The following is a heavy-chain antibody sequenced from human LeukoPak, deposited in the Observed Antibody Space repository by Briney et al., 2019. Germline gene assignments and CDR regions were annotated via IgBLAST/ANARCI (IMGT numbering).Heavy chain of an antibody. D-gene: IGHD3-16*01. CDR3: ARDLYADYVWGSFDY. J-gene: IGHJ4*02. CDR1: GFTFSSCD. Sequence: GGSLRLSCAASGFTFSSCDMSWVRQAPGKGLEWVSTISGSGGGTYYADSVKGRFTISGDNSKNTLYLQMNSLRVEDTAVYYCARDLYADYVWGSFDYWGQGTLVTVSS. CDR2: ISGSGGGT. V-gene: IGHV3-23*01.